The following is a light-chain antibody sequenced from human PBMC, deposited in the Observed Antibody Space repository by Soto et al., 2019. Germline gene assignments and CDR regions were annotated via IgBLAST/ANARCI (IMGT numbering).Light chain of an antibody. CDR1: TGHSNSA. CDR2: VNSDGSH. CDR3: QPWAFGIHWV. Sequence: QLVLTKSPSASASLVPSVTLTCTLSTGHSNSAIAWHQQQPENGLRYLMKVNSDGSHRKGDGIPDRFSGSSSGAERYLIISGLQSEDEADYHCQPWAFGIHWVFGGGTKLTVL. V-gene: IGLV4-69*01. J-gene: IGLJ3*02.